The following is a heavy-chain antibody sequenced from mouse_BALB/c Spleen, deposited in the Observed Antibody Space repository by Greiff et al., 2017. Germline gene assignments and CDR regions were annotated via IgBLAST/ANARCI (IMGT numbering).Heavy chain of an antibody. CDR1: GFNIKDYY. Sequence: VQLQQSGAELVRPGASVKLSCTASGFNIKDYYMHWVKQRPEQGLEWIGWIDPENGDTEYAPKFQGKATMTADTSSNTAYLQLSSLTSEDTAVYYCNGAYCRYEDGDWYFDVWGAGTTVTVSS. CDR2: IDPENGDT. J-gene: IGHJ1*01. D-gene: IGHD2-14*01. CDR3: NGAYCRYEDGDWYFDV. V-gene: IGHV14-4*02.